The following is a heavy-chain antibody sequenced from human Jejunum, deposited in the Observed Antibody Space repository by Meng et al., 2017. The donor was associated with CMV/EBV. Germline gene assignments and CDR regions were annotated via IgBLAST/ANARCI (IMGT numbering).Heavy chain of an antibody. CDR2: IIPGSHRT. V-gene: IGHV3-23*01. D-gene: IGHD1-1*01. J-gene: IGHJ4*02. CDR3: AKGSTTGTTASDY. CDR1: GFPFSPFA. Sequence: ASGFPFSPFAMRWVRQAPGKGLEWLSSIIPGSHRTFYADSVEGRFTISRDNSKNTLFLQMNSLRAEDTAIYYCAKGSTTGTTASDYWGQGTLVTVSS.